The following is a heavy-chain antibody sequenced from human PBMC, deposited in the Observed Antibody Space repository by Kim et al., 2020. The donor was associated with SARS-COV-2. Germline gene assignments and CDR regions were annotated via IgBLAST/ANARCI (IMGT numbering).Heavy chain of an antibody. CDR1: GHTFSSYG. CDR3: VRGTWGDINDY. J-gene: IGHJ4*02. Sequence: ASVKVSCKASGHTFSSYGISWVRQAPGQGLEWMGWINTKEGNTKYALKFQDRVTMTTDSSTSTAYMELRSLNSDDTAVYYCVRGTWGDINDYWGQGTLVT. V-gene: IGHV1-18*01. CDR2: INTKEGNT. D-gene: IGHD3-16*01.